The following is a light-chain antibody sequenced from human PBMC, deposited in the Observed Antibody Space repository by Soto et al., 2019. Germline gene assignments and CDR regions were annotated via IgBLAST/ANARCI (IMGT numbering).Light chain of an antibody. V-gene: IGKV3-15*01. CDR2: GAS. CDR1: QSVRRN. J-gene: IGKJ5*01. Sequence: EILMTQSPSTLTVSPGERDTLSCRASQSVRRNLAWYQQKPGQAPRLLIYGASTRATGIPARFSGSGSGTEFTLTISSLPSEDFEVYYCQQYNNWPYFFGQGTRLEIK. CDR3: QQYNNWPYF.